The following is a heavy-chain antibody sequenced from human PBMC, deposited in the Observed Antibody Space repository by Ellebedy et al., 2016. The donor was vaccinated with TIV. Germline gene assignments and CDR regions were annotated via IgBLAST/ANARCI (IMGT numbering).Heavy chain of an antibody. CDR1: GFTFSSYA. CDR2: ISGSGGST. D-gene: IGHD3-3*01. J-gene: IGHJ4*02. Sequence: PGGSLRLSCAASGFTFSSYAMSWVRQAPGKGLEWVSAISGSGGSTYYADSVKGRFTISRDNSKNTLYLQMNSLRAEDTAVYYCANRAQDFGVVIRFDYWGQGTLVTVSS. V-gene: IGHV3-23*01. CDR3: ANRAQDFGVVIRFDY.